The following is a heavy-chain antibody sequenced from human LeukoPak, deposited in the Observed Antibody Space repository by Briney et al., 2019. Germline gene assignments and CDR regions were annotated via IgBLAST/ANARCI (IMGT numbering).Heavy chain of an antibody. J-gene: IGHJ3*02. CDR1: GFTFSSYS. CDR2: ISSSSSTI. Sequence: GGSLRLSCAASGFTFSSYSMNWVRQAAGEGLEWVSYISSSSSTIYYADSVKGRFTISRDNAKNSLYLQMNSLRAEDTAVYYCARASSYQLLWDDAFDIWGQGTMVTVSS. V-gene: IGHV3-48*04. CDR3: ARASSYQLLWDDAFDI. D-gene: IGHD2-2*01.